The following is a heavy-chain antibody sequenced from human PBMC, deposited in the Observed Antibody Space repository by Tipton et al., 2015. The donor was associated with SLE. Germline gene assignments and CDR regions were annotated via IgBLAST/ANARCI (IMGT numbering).Heavy chain of an antibody. CDR2: ISAYNGKT. V-gene: IGHV1-18*01. CDR3: AGDGPASGIRLLDS. CDR1: GYTFTDFG. J-gene: IGHJ4*02. Sequence: QLVQSGAEVKKPGASVTVSCQASGYTFTDFGVTWVRQAPGQGLEWVGWISAYNGKTHYAQKLRGRVTVTTDTSTNTAYLELRSLTSDDTALYYCAGDGPASGIRLLDSWGQGTLVTVSP.